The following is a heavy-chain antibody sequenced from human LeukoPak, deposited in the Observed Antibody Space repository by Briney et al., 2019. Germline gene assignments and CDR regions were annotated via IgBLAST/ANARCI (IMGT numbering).Heavy chain of an antibody. V-gene: IGHV3-21*01. J-gene: IGHJ4*02. D-gene: IGHD6-19*01. CDR1: GFTLSSHS. Sequence: GGSLRLSCAASGFTLSSHSMNWVRQAPGKGLEWVSSISSSSSYIYYADSVKGRFTISRDNAKNSLYLQMNSLRAEDTAVYYCAKDSSGWTVDYWGQGTLVTVSS. CDR3: AKDSSGWTVDY. CDR2: ISSSSSYI.